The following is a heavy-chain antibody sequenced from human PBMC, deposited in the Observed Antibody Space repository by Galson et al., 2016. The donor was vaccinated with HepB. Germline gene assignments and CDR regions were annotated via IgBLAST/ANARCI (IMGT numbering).Heavy chain of an antibody. CDR3: ATLGGVFGVDQFFHR. CDR1: GLTVRYA. D-gene: IGHD3-3*01. J-gene: IGHJ5*02. V-gene: IGHV3-23*01. CDR2: IGGSGETT. Sequence: SLRLSCAASGLTVRYAMSWVRQAPGKGLQWVSSIGGSGETTSYADSVKGRVTISRDNAKNLLFLEMNTLRAEDSALYYCATLGGVFGVDQFFHRGGRGPLAPSP.